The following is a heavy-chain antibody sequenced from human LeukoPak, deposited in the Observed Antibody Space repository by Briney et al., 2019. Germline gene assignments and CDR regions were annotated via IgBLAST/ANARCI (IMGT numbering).Heavy chain of an antibody. CDR1: GFTFNNYA. CDR2: VSGRGDAT. V-gene: IGHV3-23*01. Sequence: GGSPRLSCAASGFTFNNYAMTWVRQAPGKGLERVSAVSGRGDATYYADSVKGRFTISRDDSKNTLYLQMNSLRAEDTAVYHCAKAPPAATNYYYGMDVWGQGTTVTVSS. J-gene: IGHJ6*02. D-gene: IGHD2-15*01. CDR3: AKAPPAATNYYYGMDV.